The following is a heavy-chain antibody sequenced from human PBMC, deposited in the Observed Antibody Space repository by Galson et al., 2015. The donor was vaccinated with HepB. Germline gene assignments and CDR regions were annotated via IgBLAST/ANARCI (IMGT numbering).Heavy chain of an antibody. CDR1: GGSISSSSYY. Sequence: ETLSLTCTVSGGSISSSSYYWGWIRQPPGKGLEWIGSIYYSGSTYYNPSLKSRVTISVDTSKNQFSLKLSSVTAADTAVYYCASPNTAMASKNFDYWGQGTLVTVSS. D-gene: IGHD5-18*01. CDR2: IYYSGST. J-gene: IGHJ4*02. V-gene: IGHV4-39*07. CDR3: ASPNTAMASKNFDY.